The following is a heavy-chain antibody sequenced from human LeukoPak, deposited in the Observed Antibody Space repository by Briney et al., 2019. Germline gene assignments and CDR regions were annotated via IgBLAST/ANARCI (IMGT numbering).Heavy chain of an antibody. D-gene: IGHD6-19*01. CDR3: ARDDSTGRIAVAGKRY. J-gene: IGHJ4*02. CDR1: GFTFSSYA. V-gene: IGHV3-30*04. CDR2: ISYDGSNK. Sequence: GGSLRLSCAASGFTFSSYAMHWLRQAPGKGLEWVTVISYDGSNKYYPDSVKGRFTISSNNSKTTLYLQINSLRAEDTAVYYCARDDSTGRIAVAGKRYWGQGALVTVSS.